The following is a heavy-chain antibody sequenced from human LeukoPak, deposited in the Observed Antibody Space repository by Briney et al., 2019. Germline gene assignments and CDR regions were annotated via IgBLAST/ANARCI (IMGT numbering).Heavy chain of an antibody. D-gene: IGHD1-26*01. J-gene: IGHJ4*02. V-gene: IGHV3-30*02. Sequence: PGGSLRLSCAASGFTLSSYGMHWVRRAPGQGLEWVAFIRYDGSNKYYADSVKGRFTISRDNSKNTLYLQMNSLRAEDTAVYYCAEENSGSYYFDYWGQGTLVTVSS. CDR3: AEENSGSYYFDY. CDR1: GFTLSSYG. CDR2: IRYDGSNK.